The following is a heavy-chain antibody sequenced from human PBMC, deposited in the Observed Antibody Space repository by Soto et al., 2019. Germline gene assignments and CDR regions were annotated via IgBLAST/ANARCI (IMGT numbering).Heavy chain of an antibody. D-gene: IGHD5-12*01. CDR3: AREGVAPSYSYGMDV. J-gene: IGHJ6*02. V-gene: IGHV1-18*01. CDR1: GYTFTRSG. Sequence: QVQLVQSGAEVKKPGASVKVSCKASGYTFTRSGISWVRQAPGQGPEWMGWISSYNGDTNYAQTFQGRVTMTTDTSTSTAYMELRSLRSDDTAVYYCAREGVAPSYSYGMDVWGQGTPVTVSS. CDR2: ISSYNGDT.